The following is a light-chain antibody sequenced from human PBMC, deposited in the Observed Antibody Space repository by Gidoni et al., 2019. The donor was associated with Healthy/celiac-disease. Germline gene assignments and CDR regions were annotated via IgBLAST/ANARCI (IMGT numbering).Light chain of an antibody. V-gene: IGKV1-39*01. Sequence: DIQMTQSPSSLSASVGDRVTITCRASQSISSYLKWYQQKPGKAPKLLIYAASSLQSVVPSMFSGSGSGKEFTITSSSLQPEDFATYYCQQSYSTLYSFGQGTKLEIK. CDR3: QQSYSTLYS. J-gene: IGKJ2*03. CDR1: QSISSY. CDR2: AAS.